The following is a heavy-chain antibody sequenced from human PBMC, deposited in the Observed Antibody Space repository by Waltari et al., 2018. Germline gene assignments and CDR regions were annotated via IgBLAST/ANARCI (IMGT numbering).Heavy chain of an antibody. Sequence: EVHLVESGGGLVQPGGSLRLSCAASGFTFSGYWMSWVRQAPGKGLEWVANINQDGNKLYYVDSGEGRFTISRDNAKNSLYLQMNSLRAEDTAVYYCARDQMVTVTDDNWFDSWGQGNLVTVSS. V-gene: IGHV3-7*01. J-gene: IGHJ5*01. CDR1: GFTFSGYW. CDR3: ARDQMVTVTDDNWFDS. CDR2: INQDGNKL. D-gene: IGHD4-17*01.